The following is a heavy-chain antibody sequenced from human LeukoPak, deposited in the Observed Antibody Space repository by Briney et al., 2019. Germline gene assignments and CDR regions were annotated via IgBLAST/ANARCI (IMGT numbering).Heavy chain of an antibody. CDR2: ISAYNGNT. CDR1: GYSFTSYG. V-gene: IGHV1-18*01. D-gene: IGHD6-13*01. CDR3: ARDSSSWHYNWFDP. J-gene: IGHJ5*02. Sequence: GESLKISCKGSGYSFTSYGISWVRQAPGQGLEWMGWISAYNGNTNYAQKLQGRVTMTTDTSTSTAYMELRSLRSDDTAVYYCARDSSSWHYNWFDPWGQGTLVTVSS.